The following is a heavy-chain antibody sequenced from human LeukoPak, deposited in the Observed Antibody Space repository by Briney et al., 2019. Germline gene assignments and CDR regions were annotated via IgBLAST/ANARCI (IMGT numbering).Heavy chain of an antibody. D-gene: IGHD3-10*01. CDR1: GFTFSSYG. V-gene: IGHV3-30*18. CDR2: ISYDGSNK. Sequence: GRSLRLSCAASGFTFSSYGMHWVRQAPGKGLEWVAAISYDGSNKYYADSVKGRFTISRDNSKNTLYLQMNSLRAEDTAVYYCAKDSGGFDYWGQGTLVTVSS. CDR3: AKDSGGFDY. J-gene: IGHJ4*02.